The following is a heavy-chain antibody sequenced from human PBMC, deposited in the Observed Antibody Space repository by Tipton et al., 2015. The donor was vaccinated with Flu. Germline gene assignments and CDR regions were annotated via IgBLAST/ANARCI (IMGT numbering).Heavy chain of an antibody. Sequence: TLSLTCTVSGGSISSYYWSWIRQPPGKGLEWIGYIYYSGSTNYNPSLKSRVTISADTSNNQFSLKLSPVTAADTAVYYCARGDCSSTSCLDYWGQGTLVTVSS. CDR1: GGSISSYY. CDR3: ARGDCSSTSCLDY. J-gene: IGHJ4*02. D-gene: IGHD2-2*01. V-gene: IGHV4-59*01. CDR2: IYYSGST.